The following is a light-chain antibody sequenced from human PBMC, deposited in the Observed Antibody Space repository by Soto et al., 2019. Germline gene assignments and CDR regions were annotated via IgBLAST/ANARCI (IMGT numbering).Light chain of an antibody. V-gene: IGKV1-13*02. CDR1: QAFTNT. Sequence: AIQLTQTPSSLSASVGDSVTITCRASQAFTNTLAWYQQKPGKAPQLLIYDASSLEGGVPSRFSGSGSGTDFTLTISGLQPEDFATYHCQQYRTYSTFGGGTRVEIK. CDR2: DAS. J-gene: IGKJ4*01. CDR3: QQYRTYST.